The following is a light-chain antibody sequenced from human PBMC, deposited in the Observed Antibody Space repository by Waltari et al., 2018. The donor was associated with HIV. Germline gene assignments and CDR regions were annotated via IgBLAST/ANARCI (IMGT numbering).Light chain of an antibody. CDR1: DVGGYNY. CDR3: SSYTTRSTPDPNWV. J-gene: IGLJ3*02. V-gene: IGLV2-14*01. CDR2: EVS. Sequence: DVGGYNYVSWYQQHPGKAPKLMIFEVSNRPSGVSNRFSGSKSVNTATLTISGLQAEDEADYYCSSYTTRSTPDPNWVFGGGTKLTVL.